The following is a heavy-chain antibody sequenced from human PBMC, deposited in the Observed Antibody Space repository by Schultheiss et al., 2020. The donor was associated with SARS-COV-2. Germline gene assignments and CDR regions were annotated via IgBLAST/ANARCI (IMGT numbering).Heavy chain of an antibody. V-gene: IGHV4-31*03. Sequence: SETLSLTCTVSGGSISSGGYYWSWIRQHPGKGLEWIGYIYYSGSTYYNPSLKRRVTISVATSKNQFSLRLSSVTAADTAVYYCARGVPTYYYYYMDVWGKGTTVTVSS. J-gene: IGHJ6*03. CDR2: IYYSGST. CDR1: GGSISSGGYY. CDR3: ARGVPTYYYYYMDV.